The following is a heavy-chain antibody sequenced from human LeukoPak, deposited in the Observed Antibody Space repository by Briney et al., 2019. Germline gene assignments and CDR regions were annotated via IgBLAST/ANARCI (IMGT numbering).Heavy chain of an antibody. CDR1: GFTFSNYA. Sequence: GGSLRLSCVVSGFTFSNYAMHWVRQAPGKGLEWVAFIRFDGTKTNYAESVRGRFTISRDNSKNTLYLQMNSLRADDTAVFYCAKDGVILAPGESWYMDVWGSGTPVTVSS. V-gene: IGHV3-30*02. D-gene: IGHD3-16*01. J-gene: IGHJ6*03. CDR2: IRFDGTKT. CDR3: AKDGVILAPGESWYMDV.